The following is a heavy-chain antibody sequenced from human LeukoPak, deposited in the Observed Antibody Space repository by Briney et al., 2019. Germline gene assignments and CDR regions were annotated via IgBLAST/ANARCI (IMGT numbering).Heavy chain of an antibody. D-gene: IGHD2-15*01. Sequence: GESLKISCKGSGYSFTSYCIGWVRQMPGKGLEWMGIIYPGDSDTRYSPSFRGQVTISADKSISTAYLQWSSLKASDTAMYYCARHVDSMVALDWGQGTLVTVSS. V-gene: IGHV5-51*01. J-gene: IGHJ4*02. CDR1: GYSFTSYC. CDR3: ARHVDSMVALD. CDR2: IYPGDSDT.